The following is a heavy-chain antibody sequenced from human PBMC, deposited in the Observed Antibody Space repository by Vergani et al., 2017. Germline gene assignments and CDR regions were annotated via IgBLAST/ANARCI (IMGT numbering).Heavy chain of an antibody. V-gene: IGHV1-69*18. J-gene: IGHJ4*02. CDR3: ARDRTPAFPPYEDYYFDY. Sequence: QVQLVQSGAEVKKPGSSVKVSCKASGGTFSSYAISWVRQAPGQGLEWMGRIIPIFGTANYAQKFQGRVTITADESTSTAYMELSSLRSEDTAVYYCARDRTPAFPPYEDYYFDYWGQGTLVTVSS. CDR1: GGTFSSYA. CDR2: IIPIFGTA. D-gene: IGHD1-14*01.